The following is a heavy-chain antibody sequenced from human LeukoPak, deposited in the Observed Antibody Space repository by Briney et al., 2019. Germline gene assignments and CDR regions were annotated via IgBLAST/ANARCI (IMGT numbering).Heavy chain of an antibody. CDR1: GYTFTSYD. J-gene: IGHJ5*02. CDR2: MNPNSGNT. CDR3: ARSLRPYYDFWSGYNWFDP. D-gene: IGHD3-3*01. V-gene: IGHV1-8*01. Sequence: GASVKVFCKASGYTFTSYDINWVRQATRQGLEWMGWMNPNSGNTGYAQKFQGRVTMTRNTSISTAYMELSSLRSEDTAVYYCARSLRPYYDFWSGYNWFDPWGQGTLVTVSS.